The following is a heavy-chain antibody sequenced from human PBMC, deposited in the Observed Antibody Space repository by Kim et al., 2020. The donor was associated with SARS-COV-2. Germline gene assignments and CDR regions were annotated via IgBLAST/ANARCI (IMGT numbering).Heavy chain of an antibody. Sequence: GGSLRLSCAASGFTFSSYAMHWVRQAPGKGLEWVAVISYDGSNKYYADSVKGRFTISRDNSKNTLYLQMNSLRAEDTAVYYCAREDVEMATGQNNWGQGTLVTVSS. CDR3: AREDVEMATGQNN. D-gene: IGHD5-12*01. V-gene: IGHV3-30*04. CDR1: GFTFSSYA. J-gene: IGHJ4*02. CDR2: ISYDGSNK.